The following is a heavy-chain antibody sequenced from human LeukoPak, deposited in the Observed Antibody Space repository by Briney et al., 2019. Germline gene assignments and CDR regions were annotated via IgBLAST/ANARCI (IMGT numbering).Heavy chain of an antibody. D-gene: IGHD3-10*01. V-gene: IGHV1-2*02. CDR1: GYTFTGYY. CDR2: INPNSGGT. Sequence: ASVKVSCKASGYTFTGYYMHWVRQAPGQGLEWMGWINPNSGGTNYAQKFQGRVTMTRDTSISTAYMELSSLRSEDTAVYYCARGRGTMVRGVILHYWGQGTLVTVSS. CDR3: ARGRGTMVRGVILHY. J-gene: IGHJ4*02.